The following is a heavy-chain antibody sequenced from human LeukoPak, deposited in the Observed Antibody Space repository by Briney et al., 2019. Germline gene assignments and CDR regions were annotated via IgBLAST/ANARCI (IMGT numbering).Heavy chain of an antibody. J-gene: IGHJ4*02. CDR3: ARTYCAEDCSIRYFDY. Sequence: ASVKVSCKASGYILSSYNMHWVRQAPGQGLEWLGIINPSGGDTKYAQKFQGRVTLTTDKSTSTVYMELSSLTSDDTAVYYCARTYCAEDCSIRYFDYWGQGTLVTVSS. CDR1: GYILSSYN. V-gene: IGHV1-46*01. CDR2: INPSGGDT. D-gene: IGHD2-21*02.